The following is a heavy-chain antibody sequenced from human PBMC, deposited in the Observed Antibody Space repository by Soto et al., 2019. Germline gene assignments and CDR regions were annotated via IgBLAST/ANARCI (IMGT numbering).Heavy chain of an antibody. CDR2: ISGSGGST. V-gene: IGHV3-23*01. J-gene: IGHJ4*02. CDR1: VFTFSRDA. Sequence: GASLRLSCSASVFTFSRDAMSWVREAPGKGLEWGSAISGSGGSTYYADSGKGRFTISRDNSKSTLYLQINSLRAEDPAVYYCAPRYDSFDYWGQGTLVTVSS. D-gene: IGHD3-9*01. CDR3: APRYDSFDY.